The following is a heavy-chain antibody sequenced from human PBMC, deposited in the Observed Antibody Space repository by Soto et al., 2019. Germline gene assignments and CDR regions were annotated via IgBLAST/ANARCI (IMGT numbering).Heavy chain of an antibody. CDR3: ARLRSGSYAPFDY. V-gene: IGHV4-61*01. CDR1: GGSVSSGSYY. Sequence: SETLSLTCTVSGGSVSSGSYYWSWIRQPPGKGLEWIGYIYYRGSTNYNPSLKSRVTISVDTSKNQFSLKLSSVTAADTAVYYCARLRSGSYAPFDYWGQGTLVTVSS. D-gene: IGHD1-26*01. CDR2: IYYRGST. J-gene: IGHJ4*02.